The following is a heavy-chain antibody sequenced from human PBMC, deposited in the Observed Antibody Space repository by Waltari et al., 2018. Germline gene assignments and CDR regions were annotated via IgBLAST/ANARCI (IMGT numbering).Heavy chain of an antibody. CDR1: GFTFASYT. Sequence: EVPLLESGVGLVQPGGSLRLPCAASGFTFASYTMNWVREAPGKGLEWVSFITGSGGSTYYADSVKGRFTISRDNSKNTLHLQMNSLRAEDTAVYYCAKDATWSQFHAYWGQGILVTVSS. J-gene: IGHJ4*02. V-gene: IGHV3-23*01. D-gene: IGHD1-1*01. CDR3: AKDATWSQFHAY. CDR2: ITGSGGST.